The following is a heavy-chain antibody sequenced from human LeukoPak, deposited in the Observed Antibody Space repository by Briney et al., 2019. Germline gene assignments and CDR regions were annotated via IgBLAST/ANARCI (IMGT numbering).Heavy chain of an antibody. J-gene: IGHJ6*02. CDR1: GGSISKYL. Sequence: SETLSLTCTVSGGSISKYLWSWIRQPPGKGLDWIGYISYSGSTNYNPSLKSRVTISVDTSKSQFSLKLSSVTAADTAVYYCARHTTAGYYYYGMDVWGQGTTVCVSS. D-gene: IGHD1-26*01. CDR2: ISYSGST. CDR3: ARHTTAGYYYYGMDV. V-gene: IGHV4-59*08.